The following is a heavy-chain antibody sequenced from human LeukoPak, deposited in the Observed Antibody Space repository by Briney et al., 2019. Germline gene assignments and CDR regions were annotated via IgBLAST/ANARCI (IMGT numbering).Heavy chain of an antibody. Sequence: SETLSLTCAVYGASLNGHYWSWIRQPPGKGLEWIGEGSDSGGTKFNPSLKSRVTISVDTSKNQFSLKLSSVTAADTAVYYCARDGGYCSSTSRYYYYYGMDVWGQGTTVTVSS. CDR3: ARDGGYCSSTSRYYYYYGMDV. CDR1: GASLNGHY. V-gene: IGHV4-34*01. D-gene: IGHD2-2*01. J-gene: IGHJ6*02. CDR2: GSDSGGT.